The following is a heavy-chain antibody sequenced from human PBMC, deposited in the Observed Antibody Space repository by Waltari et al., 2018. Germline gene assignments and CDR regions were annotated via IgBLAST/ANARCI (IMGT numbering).Heavy chain of an antibody. CDR2: INTDGTIT. D-gene: IGHD6-25*01. J-gene: IGHJ4*02. Sequence: EVQLVESGGGLVQPGGSLRLSCAASGFTFSNYWMHWVRQAPGKGLVSVSHINTDGTITNYADSVNGRFTISRDNAKNTRFLQMNRLSAEDTAVYYCVLYSSEFLGDCWGQGTLVTVSS. CDR1: GFTFSNYW. V-gene: IGHV3-74*01. CDR3: VLYSSEFLGDC.